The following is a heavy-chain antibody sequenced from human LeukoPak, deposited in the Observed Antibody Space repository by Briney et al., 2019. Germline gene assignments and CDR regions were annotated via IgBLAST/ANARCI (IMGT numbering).Heavy chain of an antibody. V-gene: IGHV1-2*02. J-gene: IGHJ6*03. CDR2: INPNSGGT. D-gene: IGHD2-2*01. CDR3: ARAPSRYCSSTSCFIVYYYMDV. Sequence: ASVKVSCKASGYTFKGYYMHWVRQAPGQGLEWMGWINPNSGGTNYAQNFQGRVTMTRDTSISTAYMELSRLRSDDTAVYHCARAPSRYCSSTSCFIVYYYMDVWGKGTTVTVSS. CDR1: GYTFKGYY.